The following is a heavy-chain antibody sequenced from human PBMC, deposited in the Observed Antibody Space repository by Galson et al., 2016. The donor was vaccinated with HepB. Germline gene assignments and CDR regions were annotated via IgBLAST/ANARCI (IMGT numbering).Heavy chain of an antibody. V-gene: IGHV3-11*01. CDR1: GFTFSDYY. Sequence: SLRLSCAASGFTFSDYYMSWIRQAPGKGLEWVSHISSSGTTISYADSVKGRITISRDNAKHSLYLQMNSLRAEDTAVYYCATDGLVLASPLFDYWGQGTLVTVSS. J-gene: IGHJ4*02. D-gene: IGHD2-8*02. CDR2: ISSSGTTI. CDR3: ATDGLVLASPLFDY.